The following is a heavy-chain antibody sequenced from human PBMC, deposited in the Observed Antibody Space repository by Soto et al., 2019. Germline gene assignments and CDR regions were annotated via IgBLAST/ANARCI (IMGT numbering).Heavy chain of an antibody. CDR3: ASGIAARHEHLDY. CDR2: ISGSGGST. Sequence: EVQLLESGGGLVQPGGSLRLSCAASGFTFSSYAMSCVRQAPGKGLEWVSAISGSGGSTYYAASVKGRVTISRDNSKNTLYLQMNSLRAEDTGVYSCASGIAARHEHLDYWGQGTLVTVSS. J-gene: IGHJ4*02. V-gene: IGHV3-23*01. D-gene: IGHD6-6*01. CDR1: GFTFSSYA.